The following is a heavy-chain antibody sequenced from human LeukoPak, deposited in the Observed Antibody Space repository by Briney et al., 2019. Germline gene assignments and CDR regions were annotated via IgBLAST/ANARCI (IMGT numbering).Heavy chain of an antibody. CDR2: ISYDGSYK. J-gene: IGHJ4*02. CDR1: EFTFSTYG. CDR3: AKDRYSGLNTIDY. D-gene: IGHD6-13*01. Sequence: GGSLRLSCAASEFTFSTYGTHWVRQAPGKGLEWVAVISYDGSYKFYADSVKGRFTISRDNSKSTLYLQMNSLRAEDRAVYYCAKDRYSGLNTIDYWGQGTLVTVSS. V-gene: IGHV3-30*18.